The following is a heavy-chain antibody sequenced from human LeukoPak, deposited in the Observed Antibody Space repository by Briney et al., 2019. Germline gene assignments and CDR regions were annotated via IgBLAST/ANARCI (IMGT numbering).Heavy chain of an antibody. CDR1: GFAFSSYW. CDR3: ARIGGWFGNDY. V-gene: IGHV3-7*05. D-gene: IGHD3-10*01. Sequence: PGGSLRLSCAASGFAFSSYWMSWVRQAPGEGLEWVANIRQEGSEKDYVDSVKGRFTISRDNAKNSLYLQMNSLRAEDTALYYCARIGGWFGNDYWGQGTLVTVSS. CDR2: IRQEGSEK. J-gene: IGHJ4*02.